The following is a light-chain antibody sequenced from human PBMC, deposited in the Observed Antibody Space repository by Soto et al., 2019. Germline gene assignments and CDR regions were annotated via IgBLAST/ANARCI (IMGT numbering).Light chain of an antibody. CDR1: PNIRTN. CDR3: QHYNNWLT. CDR2: GAS. J-gene: IGKJ1*01. V-gene: IGKV3-15*01. Sequence: EIVMTQSPVTLSVSQGERATLSCRASPNIRTNLAWYQQKPGQAPRLLIYGASTRATGIPARFSGSGSGTEFILTISSLQSEDFGVYYCQHYNNWLTFGQGTKVDI.